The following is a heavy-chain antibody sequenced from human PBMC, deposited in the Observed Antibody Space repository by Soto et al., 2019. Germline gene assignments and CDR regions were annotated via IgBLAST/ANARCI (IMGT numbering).Heavy chain of an antibody. J-gene: IGHJ5*02. CDR1: GGSISSGSQY. CDR2: IYYRGSP. Sequence: SETLSLTCTVSGGSISSGSQYWGWIRHPPGEGLQWIGSIYYRGSPYYNPSLKSRVTISVDTSKNQFSLKLSSVTAADTAVYYCARSVFPWGQGTLVTVSS. CDR3: ARSVFP. V-gene: IGHV4-39*07.